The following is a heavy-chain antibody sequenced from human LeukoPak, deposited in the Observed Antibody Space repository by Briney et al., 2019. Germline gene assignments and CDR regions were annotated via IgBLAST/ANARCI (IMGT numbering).Heavy chain of an antibody. CDR2: ISSDGNDK. CDR1: GVTFRSYS. J-gene: IGHJ4*02. Sequence: GGSLRLSCAASGVTFRSYSMHWVRQAPGKGLEWVALISSDGNDKLYGDSVRGRFTISRDDSKSTLYLQMNSLRAEDTAVYYCTTKVIRGNSGDDYDDWGQGTLVTVSS. D-gene: IGHD5-12*01. CDR3: TTKVIRGNSGDDYDD. V-gene: IGHV3-30*03.